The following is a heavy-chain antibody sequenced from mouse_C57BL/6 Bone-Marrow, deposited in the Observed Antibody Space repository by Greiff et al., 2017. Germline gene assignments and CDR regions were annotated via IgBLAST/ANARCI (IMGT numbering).Heavy chain of an antibody. J-gene: IGHJ1*03. Sequence: EVTLVESGAELVRPGASVKLSCTASGFNIKDDYMHWVKQRPEQGLEWIGWIDPENGDTEYASKFQGKATITADTSSNTAYLQLSSLTSEDTAVYYCTTDYGSLYWYFDVWGTGTTVTVSS. CDR1: GFNIKDDY. CDR2: IDPENGDT. D-gene: IGHD1-1*01. CDR3: TTDYGSLYWYFDV. V-gene: IGHV14-4*01.